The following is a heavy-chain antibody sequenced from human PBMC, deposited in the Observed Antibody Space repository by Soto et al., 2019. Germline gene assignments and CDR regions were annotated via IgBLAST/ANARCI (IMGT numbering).Heavy chain of an antibody. CDR1: GFTFDDYA. V-gene: IGHV3-9*01. CDR3: AKDIGYQLLSGAFDI. J-gene: IGHJ3*02. D-gene: IGHD2-2*01. Sequence: GGSLRLSCAASGFTFDDYAMHWVRQAPGKGLEWVSGISWNSGSIGYADSVKGRFTISRDNAKNSLYLQMNSLRAEDTALYYCAKDIGYQLLSGAFDIWGQGTMVTVSS. CDR2: ISWNSGSI.